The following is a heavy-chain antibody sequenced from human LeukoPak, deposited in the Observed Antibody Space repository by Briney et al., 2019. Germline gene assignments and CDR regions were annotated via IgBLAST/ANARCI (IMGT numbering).Heavy chain of an antibody. CDR1: GFTFSDYY. CDR2: ISSSSSTI. Sequence: PGGSLRLSCAVSGFTFSDYYMSWIRQAPGKGLEWVSYISSSSSTIYYADSVKGRFTISRDNAKNSLYLQMNSLRAEDTAVYYCARRRPDYYYYYGMDVWGQGTTVTVSS. V-gene: IGHV3-11*04. CDR3: ARRRPDYYYYYGMDV. J-gene: IGHJ6*02.